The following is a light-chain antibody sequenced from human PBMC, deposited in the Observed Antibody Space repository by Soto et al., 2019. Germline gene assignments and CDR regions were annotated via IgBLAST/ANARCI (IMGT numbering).Light chain of an antibody. V-gene: IGLV2-23*01. Sequence: QSALTQPASVSGSPGQSITISCTGTSSDVGSYNPVSWYQQHPGKAPKLMIYEATKRPSGVSDRFSGSRSGNTASLTISGLQAEDEADYYCCSYASSSTYVFGTGTKVTVL. J-gene: IGLJ1*01. CDR3: CSYASSSTYV. CDR2: EAT. CDR1: SSDVGSYNP.